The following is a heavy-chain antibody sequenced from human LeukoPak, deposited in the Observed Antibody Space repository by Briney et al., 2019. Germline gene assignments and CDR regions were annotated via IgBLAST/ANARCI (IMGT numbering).Heavy chain of an antibody. V-gene: IGHV4-61*02. D-gene: IGHD1-26*01. J-gene: IGHJ5*02. CDR3: ASSPSGSYRRWFDP. Sequence: SETLSLTCTVSGGSISSSSYYWGWIRQPAGKGLEWIGRIYTSGSTNYNPSLKSRVTISVDTSKNQFSLKLSSVTAADTAVYYCASSPSGSYRRWFDPWGQGTLVTVSS. CDR2: IYTSGST. CDR1: GGSISSSSYY.